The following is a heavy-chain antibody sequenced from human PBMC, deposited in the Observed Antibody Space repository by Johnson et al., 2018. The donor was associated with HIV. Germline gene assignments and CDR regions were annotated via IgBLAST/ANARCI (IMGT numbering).Heavy chain of an antibody. D-gene: IGHD4-11*01. J-gene: IGHJ3*02. CDR1: GFTFSNYG. CDR3: ARAGYSNYDRAFDI. Sequence: QVQLVESGGGLVKPGGSLRLSCAASGFTFSNYGMHWVRQAPGKGLEWVPLIRYDGSNKYYVDSVKGRFSISRDNAKNSLYLQMNSLRAEDTALYYCARAGYSNYDRAFDIWGQGTMVTVSS. V-gene: IGHV3-30*02. CDR2: IRYDGSNK.